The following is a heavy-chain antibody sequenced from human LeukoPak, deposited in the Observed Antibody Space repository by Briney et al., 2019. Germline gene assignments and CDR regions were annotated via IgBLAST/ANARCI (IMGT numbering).Heavy chain of an antibody. CDR3: ARHVEQWLTPFDY. CDR2: IYYSGRT. D-gene: IGHD6-19*01. J-gene: IGHJ4*02. CDR1: GGSISSYY. Sequence: SETLSLTCTVSGGSISSYYWSWIRQSPGKGLEWIGYIYYSGRTNYNPSLKSRVTISVDTSKNQFSLKLSSVTATDTAVYYCARHVEQWLTPFDYWGQGTLVTVSS. V-gene: IGHV4-59*08.